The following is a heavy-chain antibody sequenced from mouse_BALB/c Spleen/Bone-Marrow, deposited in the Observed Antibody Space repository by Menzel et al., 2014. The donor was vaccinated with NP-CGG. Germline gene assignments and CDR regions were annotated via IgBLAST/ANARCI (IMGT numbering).Heavy chain of an antibody. V-gene: IGHV1-7*01. CDR3: APYRFAY. J-gene: IGHJ3*01. Sequence: VQLQQSGAELAKPGASMKMSCKASDYTFTNYWMHWVKQRPGQGLEWIGYINPSTGYTEYNQKFKDKATLTADKSSSTAYMQLSRLTSEDSAVYYCAPYRFAYWGQGTPVTVSA. D-gene: IGHD2-10*01. CDR1: DYTFTNYW. CDR2: INPSTGYT.